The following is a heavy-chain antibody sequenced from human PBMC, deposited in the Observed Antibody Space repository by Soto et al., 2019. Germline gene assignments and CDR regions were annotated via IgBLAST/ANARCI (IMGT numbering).Heavy chain of an antibody. CDR2: NYWDDDK. CDR1: GFSLTTGGVG. Sequence: QITLKESGPTLVKPTQTLTLTCTFSGFSLTTGGVGVGWIRQPPGKGLEWLALNYWDDDKRYSPSLESRLTITKDNSKNQVVLTMTNMDPADTATYYCAHITTVVTPNFDYWGQGILVTVSS. V-gene: IGHV2-5*02. J-gene: IGHJ4*02. D-gene: IGHD3-10*01. CDR3: AHITTVVTPNFDY.